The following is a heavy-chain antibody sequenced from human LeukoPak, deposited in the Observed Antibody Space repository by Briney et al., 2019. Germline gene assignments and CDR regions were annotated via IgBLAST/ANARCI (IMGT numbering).Heavy chain of an antibody. Sequence: ASVQVSCKTSGYTFTGYYIHWVRQPPGQGLEWMGWINPNSGGTNYAQKFQGRVTMTRDTSISTAYMELSRLRSDDTAVYYCARAGGYCSGGSCYNFDYWGQGTLVTVSS. CDR2: INPNSGGT. J-gene: IGHJ4*02. D-gene: IGHD2-15*01. V-gene: IGHV1-2*02. CDR3: ARAGGYCSGGSCYNFDY. CDR1: GYTFTGYY.